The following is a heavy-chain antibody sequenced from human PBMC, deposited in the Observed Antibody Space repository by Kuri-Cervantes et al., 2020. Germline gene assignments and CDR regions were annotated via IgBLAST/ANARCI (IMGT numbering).Heavy chain of an antibody. CDR3: ARDCSSAAEGCAYGMDV. J-gene: IGHJ6*02. CDR1: GFTFTFYW. Sequence: GESLKISCAASGFTFTFYWMTWVRQAPGKGLERVADIKQDGSVKYYVDSVKGRFTISRENAKNSLYLQMNSLRAGDTAVYYCARDCSSAAEGCAYGMDVWGQGTTVTVSS. V-gene: IGHV3-7*01. D-gene: IGHD2-15*01. CDR2: IKQDGSVK.